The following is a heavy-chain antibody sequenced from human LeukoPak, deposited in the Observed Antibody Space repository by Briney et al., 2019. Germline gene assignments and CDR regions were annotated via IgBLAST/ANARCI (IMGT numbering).Heavy chain of an antibody. V-gene: IGHV3-23*01. CDR3: GKEGGGGHPLGGGFDR. Sequence: GGSLRLSCAASGFIFRNYALSWVRQAPGEGLEWVSGISGSDDSRYYADSVKGRFTISRDNSKNTLYLQMNSLRVDDTAIYYWGKEGGGGHPLGGGFDRWGRGTLVTVSS. D-gene: IGHD3-16*01. CDR1: GFIFRNYA. CDR2: ISGSDDSR. J-gene: IGHJ4*02.